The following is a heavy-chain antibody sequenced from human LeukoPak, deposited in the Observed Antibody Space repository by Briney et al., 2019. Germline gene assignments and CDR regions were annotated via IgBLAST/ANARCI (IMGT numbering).Heavy chain of an antibody. CDR1: GYTLTELS. D-gene: IGHD2-2*01. CDR2: FDPEDGET. Sequence: ASVKVSCTVSGYTLTELSMHCVRQAPGKGLEWMGGFDPEDGETIYAQKFQGRVTMTEDTSTDTAYMELSSLRSEDTAVYYCATGLIVVVPDAILDAFDIWGQGTMVTVSS. V-gene: IGHV1-24*01. CDR3: ATGLIVVVPDAILDAFDI. J-gene: IGHJ3*02.